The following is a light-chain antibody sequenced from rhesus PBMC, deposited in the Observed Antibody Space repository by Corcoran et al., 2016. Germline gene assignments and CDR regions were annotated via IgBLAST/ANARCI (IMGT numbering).Light chain of an antibody. CDR1: QSLLHSSNNKNY. Sequence: DIVMTQSPDSLAVSLGERVTITCKSTQSLLHSSNNKNYLAWYQQKPGQAPKLLIYWAATRDAGVPYRFSGSGSGTDFHLTISGLQAEDGAVYYCQQYYSTPVTVGQGTKVEIK. J-gene: IGKJ1*01. CDR2: WAA. V-gene: IGKV4-1*01. CDR3: QQYYSTPVT.